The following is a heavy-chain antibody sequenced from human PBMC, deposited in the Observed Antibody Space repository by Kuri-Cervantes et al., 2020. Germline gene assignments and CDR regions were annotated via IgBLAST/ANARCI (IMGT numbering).Heavy chain of an antibody. CDR1: GFTFSSYS. Sequence: GESLKISCAASGFTFSSYSMNWVRQAPGKGLEWVSYISSSSSTIYYADSVKGRFTISRDNSKNTLYLQMNSLRAEDTAVYYCARIGYYGSGSLDYWGQGTLVTVSS. CDR2: ISSSSSTI. D-gene: IGHD3-10*01. V-gene: IGHV3-48*01. J-gene: IGHJ4*02. CDR3: ARIGYYGSGSLDY.